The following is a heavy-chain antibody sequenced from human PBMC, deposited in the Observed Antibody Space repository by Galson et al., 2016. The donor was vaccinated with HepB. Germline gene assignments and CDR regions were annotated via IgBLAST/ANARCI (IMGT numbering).Heavy chain of an antibody. V-gene: IGHV4-34*01. CDR1: GGSFTAHY. Sequence: ETLSLTCAVYGGSFTAHYWTWIRQHPGKGFEWIGDINHGGSTSYNPSLGSRVTISVDTSKNQLFLSLRSVTAADTAVYFCARMEKWPTAHADFWGQGTLVTVSS. CDR3: ARMEKWPTAHADF. J-gene: IGHJ4*02. D-gene: IGHD5-12*01. CDR2: INHGGST.